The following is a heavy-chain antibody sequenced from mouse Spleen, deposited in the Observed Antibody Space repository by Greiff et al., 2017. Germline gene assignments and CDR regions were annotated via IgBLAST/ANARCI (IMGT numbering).Heavy chain of an antibody. D-gene: IGHD2-14*01. CDR2: IDPSDSYT. Sequence: QVQLKQSGAELVRPGTSVKLSCKASGYTFTSYWMHWVKQRPGQGLEWIGVIDPSDSYTNYNQKFKGKATLTVDTSSSTAYMQLSSLTSEDSAVYYCASNSYYRYDNAMDYWGQGTSVTVSS. CDR3: ASNSYYRYDNAMDY. V-gene: IGHV1-59*01. J-gene: IGHJ4*01. CDR1: GYTFTSYW.